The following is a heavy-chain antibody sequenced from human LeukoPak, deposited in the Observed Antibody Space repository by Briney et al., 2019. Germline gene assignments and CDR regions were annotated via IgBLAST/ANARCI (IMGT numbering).Heavy chain of an antibody. CDR3: ATLHSSGWYGTFFDY. D-gene: IGHD6-19*01. V-gene: IGHV1-2*02. Sequence: GASVKVSCKASGYTFTGYYMHWVRQAPGQGLEWMGWINPNSGGTNYAQKFQGRVTMTRDTSISTAYMELSRLRSDDTAVYYCATLHSSGWYGTFFDYWGQGTLVTVSS. CDR1: GYTFTGYY. J-gene: IGHJ4*02. CDR2: INPNSGGT.